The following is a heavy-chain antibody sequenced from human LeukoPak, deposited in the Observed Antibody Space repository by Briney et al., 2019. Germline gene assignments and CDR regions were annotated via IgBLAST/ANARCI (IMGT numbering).Heavy chain of an antibody. CDR3: AREKWTIASTGAFDI. Sequence: ASVKVSCKASGYTFTSYGISWVRQAPGQGLEWMGWISAYNGNTNYAQKLQGRVTMTTDTSTSTAYMELRSLRSDDTAVYYCAREKWTIASTGAFDIWGQGTMVTVSS. CDR1: GYTFTSYG. J-gene: IGHJ3*02. V-gene: IGHV1-18*01. CDR2: ISAYNGNT. D-gene: IGHD2-2*01.